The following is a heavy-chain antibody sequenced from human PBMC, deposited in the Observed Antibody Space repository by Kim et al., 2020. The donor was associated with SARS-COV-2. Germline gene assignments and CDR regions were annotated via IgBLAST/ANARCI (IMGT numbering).Heavy chain of an antibody. CDR1: GGSISSSGYY. J-gene: IGHJ5*01. CDR2: INYSGST. V-gene: IGHV4-39*01. Sequence: SETLSLTCTVSGGSISSSGYYWGWIRQPPGKGLEWIGSINYSGSTYYNPSLKSRVTISVDTSKNQFSLKLSSVTAADTAVYYCARQLGSGSYYSTLGWF. D-gene: IGHD3-10*01. CDR3: ARQLGSGSYYSTLGWF.